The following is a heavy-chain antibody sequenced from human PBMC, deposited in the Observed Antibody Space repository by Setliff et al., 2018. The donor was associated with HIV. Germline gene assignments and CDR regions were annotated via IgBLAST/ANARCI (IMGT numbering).Heavy chain of an antibody. CDR1: GGSINSTSYY. Sequence: SETLSLTCIVSGGSINSTSYYWGWIRQPPGQGLEWIGNIFYSGHTFYNPSLKSRVTISVDTSKNQFSLKLSSVTAADTAVYYCAREGYISGWSAGDYYYYMDVWGKGTTVTVSS. CDR3: AREGYISGWSAGDYYYYMDV. V-gene: IGHV4-39*07. D-gene: IGHD6-19*01. CDR2: IFYSGHT. J-gene: IGHJ6*03.